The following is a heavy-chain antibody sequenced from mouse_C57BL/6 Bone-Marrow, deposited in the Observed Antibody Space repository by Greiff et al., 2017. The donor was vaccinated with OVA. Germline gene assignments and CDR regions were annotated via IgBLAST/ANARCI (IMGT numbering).Heavy chain of an antibody. Sequence: VQLQESGAELVRPGTSVKMSCKASGYTFTNYWIGWAKQRPGHGLEWIGDIYPGGGYTNYNEKFKGKATLTADKSSSTAYMQCSSLTSEDSAIYYCARGTAQVMGYWGQGTPVTVSS. CDR1: GYTFTNYW. CDR2: IYPGGGYT. J-gene: IGHJ4*01. D-gene: IGHD1-2*01. V-gene: IGHV1-63*01. CDR3: ARGTAQVMGY.